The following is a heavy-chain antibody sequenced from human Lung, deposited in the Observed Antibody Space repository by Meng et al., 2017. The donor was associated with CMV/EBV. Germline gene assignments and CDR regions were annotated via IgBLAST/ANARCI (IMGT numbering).Heavy chain of an antibody. V-gene: IGHV1-8*01. CDR3: ARGQVQCSTINCHDYRFSGMDV. Sequence: ASXXVFSNASGYIFSNNASIWVRHASGQGLEWVGWMNPNRGNTAYAQKFQGRVTMTRDTSTSIAYMELSRLRSGDTAVYYCARGQVQCSTINCHDYRFSGMDVWGQGTTVTVSS. J-gene: IGHJ6*02. CDR1: GYIFSNNA. D-gene: IGHD2/OR15-2a*01. CDR2: MNPNRGNT.